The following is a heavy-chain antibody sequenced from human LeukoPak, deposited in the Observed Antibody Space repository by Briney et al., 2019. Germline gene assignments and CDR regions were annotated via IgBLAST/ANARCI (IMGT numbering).Heavy chain of an antibody. CDR2: ISWNSGSK. CDR3: AKWNGYFYDSRGYLAH. Sequence: PGGSLRLSCAASGFTFDDYAMPWVRQPPGKGLEWVSGISWNSGSKGYADSVKGRFTISRDNAKKSLYLQMNSLRAEDMAFYYCAKWNGYFYDSRGYLAHWGQGTLVTVSS. J-gene: IGHJ4*02. CDR1: GFTFDDYA. D-gene: IGHD3-22*01. V-gene: IGHV3-9*03.